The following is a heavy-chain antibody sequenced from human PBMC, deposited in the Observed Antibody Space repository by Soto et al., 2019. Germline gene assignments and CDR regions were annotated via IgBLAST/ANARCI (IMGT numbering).Heavy chain of an antibody. V-gene: IGHV3-11*05. Sequence: QVQLVESGGGLVKPGGSLRLSCAVSGFTFSDYYMTWIRQAPGKGLEWVSYISSSTSHTNYADSVKGRFTISRDNAKNSLFRQMNSLRAEATAVYYCARGRGAAADYFDFWGQGTLVTVSS. CDR2: ISSSTSHT. CDR1: GFTFSDYY. D-gene: IGHD6-13*01. J-gene: IGHJ4*02. CDR3: ARGRGAAADYFDF.